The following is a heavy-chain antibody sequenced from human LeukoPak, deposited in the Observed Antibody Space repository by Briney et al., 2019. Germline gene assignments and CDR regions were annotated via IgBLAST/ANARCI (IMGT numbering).Heavy chain of an antibody. D-gene: IGHD6-6*01. Sequence: PGGSLRLSRAASGFTFSSYSMNWVRPAPGKGLEWVSSISSSSSYIYYADSVKGRFTISRDNAKNSLYLQMNSLRAEDTAVYYCARSPIAASLRFDYWGQGTLVTVSS. CDR3: ARSPIAASLRFDY. CDR2: ISSSSSYI. V-gene: IGHV3-21*01. CDR1: GFTFSSYS. J-gene: IGHJ4*02.